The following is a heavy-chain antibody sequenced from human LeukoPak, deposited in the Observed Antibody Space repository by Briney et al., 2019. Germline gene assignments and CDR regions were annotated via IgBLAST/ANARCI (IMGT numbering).Heavy chain of an antibody. Sequence: SETLSLTCAVYGGSFSGYYWCWIRQPPGKGLEWIGEINHSGSTNYNPSLKSRVTISVDTSKNQFSLKLSSVTAADTAVYYCATDRPYCSSTSCYAPYYYGMDVWGQGTTVTVSS. V-gene: IGHV4-34*01. CDR3: ATDRPYCSSTSCYAPYYYGMDV. J-gene: IGHJ6*02. CDR2: INHSGST. D-gene: IGHD2-2*01. CDR1: GGSFSGYY.